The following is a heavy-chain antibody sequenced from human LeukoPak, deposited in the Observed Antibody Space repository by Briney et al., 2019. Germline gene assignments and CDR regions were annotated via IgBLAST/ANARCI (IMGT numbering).Heavy chain of an antibody. D-gene: IGHD1-26*01. V-gene: IGHV3-66*01. J-gene: IGHJ6*02. CDR2: IYSGGST. CDR1: GFTVSSNY. CDR3: ARDSGRHETYYYGMAV. Sequence: GGSLRLSCAASGFTVSSNYMSWVRQAPGKGLEWVSVIYSGGSTYYADSLKRRFTISRDNSKNTPSLQMNSLRAEDTAVYYCARDSGRHETYYYGMAVWGQGTTVTVSS.